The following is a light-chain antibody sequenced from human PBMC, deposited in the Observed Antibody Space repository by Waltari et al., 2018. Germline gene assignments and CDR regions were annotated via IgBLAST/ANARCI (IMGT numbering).Light chain of an antibody. CDR1: QTVLYSSNNKNY. CDR2: WAS. J-gene: IGKJ2*01. V-gene: IGKV4-1*01. Sequence: DIVMTQSPDSLAGSLGARATINCKSSQTVLYSSNNKNYLAWYQQKPGQPPKLVIYWASTRESGVPDRFSASGSGTDFNFTIRSLQAEDVAVYYCQQYYTSPYTFAQGTKLEI. CDR3: QQYYTSPYT.